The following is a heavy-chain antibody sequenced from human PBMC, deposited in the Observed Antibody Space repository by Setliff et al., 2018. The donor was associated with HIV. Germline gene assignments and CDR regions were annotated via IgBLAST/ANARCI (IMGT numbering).Heavy chain of an antibody. CDR2: IDHRGRP. Sequence: SETLSLTCGIYGGSFSDYYWSWIRQPPGKGLEWIGEIDHRGRPKYNPSLNSRVTISVDTSKNQFSLKLRSVTAADTAVYYCASEPQGHSSSWPNYWGQGTLVTVSS. D-gene: IGHD6-13*01. CDR1: GGSFSDYY. CDR3: ASEPQGHSSSWPNY. V-gene: IGHV4-34*01. J-gene: IGHJ4*02.